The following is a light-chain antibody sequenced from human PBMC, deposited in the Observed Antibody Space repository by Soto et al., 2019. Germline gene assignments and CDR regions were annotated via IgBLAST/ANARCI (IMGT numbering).Light chain of an antibody. J-gene: IGLJ1*01. CDR1: SSDVGGYDY. CDR2: EVT. CDR3: SSYTTTSTYV. Sequence: QSALTQPASVSGSPGQSITISCTGTSSDVGGYDYVSWYQQHPGKAPNFVIYEVTNRPSGVSHRFSGSKSGNTASLTISGLQAEDEADYYCSSYTTTSTYVFGTGTKLTVL. V-gene: IGLV2-14*01.